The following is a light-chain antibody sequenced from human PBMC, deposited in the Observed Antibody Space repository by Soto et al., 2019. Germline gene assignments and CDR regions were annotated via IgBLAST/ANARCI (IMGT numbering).Light chain of an antibody. V-gene: IGLV1-44*01. J-gene: IGLJ1*01. CDR2: TND. CDR1: RSNVGSTT. Sequence: QSVLTQPPSVSGTPGQRVTIGRSGRRSNVGSTTVSWYQQLPRTAPRLLIHTNDQRPSGVPDRFSGSKSGSSASLAISGLQSEDEADYYCASWAYSLNRYVFGSGTKLTVL. CDR3: ASWAYSLNRYV.